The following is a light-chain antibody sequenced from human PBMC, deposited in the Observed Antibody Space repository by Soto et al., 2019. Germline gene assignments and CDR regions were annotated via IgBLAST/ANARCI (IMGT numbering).Light chain of an antibody. V-gene: IGKV1-5*03. CDR3: QQYTT. Sequence: DIQITQSPSTLSASVGDRVTITCRASQSISVWLAWYQQKAGKAPNLLIYKASSLESGVPSRFSGSGSRTEFTLTISSLQPDDFATYYCQQYTTLGQGTKVDI. CDR1: QSISVW. J-gene: IGKJ1*01. CDR2: KAS.